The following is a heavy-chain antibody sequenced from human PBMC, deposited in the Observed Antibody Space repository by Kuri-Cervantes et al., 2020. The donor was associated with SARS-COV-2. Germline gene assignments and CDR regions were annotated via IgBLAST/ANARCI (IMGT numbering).Heavy chain of an antibody. CDR2: IIPIFGTA. D-gene: IGHD6-13*01. Sequence: SVKVSCKASGYTFTSYAISWVRQAPGQGLEWMGRIIPIFGTANYAQKFQGRVTITADESTSTAYMELSSLRSEDTAVYYCARDSGLAAAGLFDYWGQGTLVTVSS. J-gene: IGHJ4*02. CDR3: ARDSGLAAAGLFDY. CDR1: GYTFTSYA. V-gene: IGHV1-69*13.